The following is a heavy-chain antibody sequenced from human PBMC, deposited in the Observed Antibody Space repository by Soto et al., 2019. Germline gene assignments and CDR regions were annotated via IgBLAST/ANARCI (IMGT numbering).Heavy chain of an antibody. CDR1: GNTHTIYF. V-gene: IGHV1-2*02. Sequence: QVQLVQSGAEVKQPGASVRVSCKASGNTHTIYFIHWLRQAPGQGLEWMGWINSVSGGTNYAPRFRGRVSMTRDTSSATAFMDLSGLRSDDTAVYDCARGGSYSAHWGQGTLVTVSS. CDR2: INSVSGGT. J-gene: IGHJ4*02. D-gene: IGHD3-16*01. CDR3: ARGGSYSAH.